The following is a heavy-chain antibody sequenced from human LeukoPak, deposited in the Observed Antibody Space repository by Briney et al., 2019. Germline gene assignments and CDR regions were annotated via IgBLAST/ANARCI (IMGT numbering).Heavy chain of an antibody. CDR2: IKQDGSEK. J-gene: IGHJ3*02. CDR1: GVTFSSYW. D-gene: IGHD1-26*01. V-gene: IGHV3-7*05. Sequence: GGSLRLSCAASGVTFSSYWMAWVRQAPGKGLEWVANIKQDGSEKHYVDSVKGRFTISRDNAKNSLYLQMNSLRAEDTAVYYCARDDSGSLDIWGQGTMVTVSS. CDR3: ARDDSGSLDI.